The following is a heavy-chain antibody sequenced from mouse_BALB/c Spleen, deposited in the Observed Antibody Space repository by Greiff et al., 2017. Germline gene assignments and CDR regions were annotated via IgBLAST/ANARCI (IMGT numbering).Heavy chain of an antibody. CDR2: ISDGGSYT. J-gene: IGHJ3*01. D-gene: IGHD2-4*01. CDR3: ASFYDYDDGAFAY. Sequence: EVQLVESGGGLVKPGGSLKLSCAASGFTFSDYYMYWVRQTPEKRLEWVATISDGGSYTYYPDSVKGRFTISRDNAKNNLYLQMSSLKSEDTAMYYCASFYDYDDGAFAYWGQGPLVTVSA. CDR1: GFTFSDYY. V-gene: IGHV5-4*02.